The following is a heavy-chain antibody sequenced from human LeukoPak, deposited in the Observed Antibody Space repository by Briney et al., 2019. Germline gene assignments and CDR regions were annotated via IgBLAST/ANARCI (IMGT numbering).Heavy chain of an antibody. D-gene: IGHD2-2*01. CDR1: GFTFDDYG. J-gene: IGHJ4*02. CDR3: ARDLGYCSSTSCYGGRFDY. Sequence: PGGSLRLSCAASGFTFDDYGLSWVRQVPGKGLERVSGLNWNGGSTGYADSVKGRFTISRDNAKNSLYLQMNSLRAEDTALYYCARDLGYCSSTSCYGGRFDYWGQGTLVTVSS. CDR2: LNWNGGST. V-gene: IGHV3-20*04.